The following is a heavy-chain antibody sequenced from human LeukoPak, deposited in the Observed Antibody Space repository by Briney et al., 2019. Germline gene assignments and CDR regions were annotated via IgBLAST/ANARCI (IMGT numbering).Heavy chain of an antibody. CDR1: GFTFSSYA. CDR3: AKETYYYDSSGYSITKYYFDY. Sequence: PGGSLRLSCAASGFTFSSYAMSWVRQAPGKGLEWVSAISGSGGSTYYADSVKGRFTISRDNSKNTLYLQMNSLRAEDTAVYYCAKETYYYDSSGYSITKYYFDYWGQGTLVTVSS. J-gene: IGHJ4*02. V-gene: IGHV3-23*01. D-gene: IGHD3-22*01. CDR2: ISGSGGST.